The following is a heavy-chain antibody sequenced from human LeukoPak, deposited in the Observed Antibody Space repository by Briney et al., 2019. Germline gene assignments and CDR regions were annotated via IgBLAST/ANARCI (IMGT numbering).Heavy chain of an antibody. Sequence: GGSLRLSCAGPGFTLSSYWMSWVRQAPGKGLEWVANINQGGSEKYYLDSVKGRFTISRDTAKNSLYLQMNSLGAEDTAVYYCAGGQNYFDYWGQGTLVTVSS. CDR1: GFTLSSYW. J-gene: IGHJ4*02. V-gene: IGHV3-7*01. CDR3: AGGQNYFDY. CDR2: INQGGSEK.